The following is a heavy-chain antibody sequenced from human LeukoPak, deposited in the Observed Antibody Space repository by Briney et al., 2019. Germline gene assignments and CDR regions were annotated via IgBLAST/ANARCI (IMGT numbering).Heavy chain of an antibody. CDR3: LVTTRSRGFDY. J-gene: IGHJ4*02. Sequence: GGSLRLSCAASGFTFSSYWMSWVRQAPGKGLEWVANIRQDGSVQNYVDSVKGRFTISRDNPKNSVYLQMSSLRAEDTAVYYCLVTTRSRGFDYWGQGTLLTVSS. CDR2: IRQDGSVQ. V-gene: IGHV3-7*01. D-gene: IGHD1/OR15-1a*01. CDR1: GFTFSSYW.